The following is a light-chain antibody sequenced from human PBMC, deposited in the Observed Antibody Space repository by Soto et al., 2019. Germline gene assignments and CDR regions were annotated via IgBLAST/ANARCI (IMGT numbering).Light chain of an antibody. V-gene: IGKV3-20*01. CDR3: QQHGTSPIT. CDR1: QSVGSS. Sequence: EIVMTQSPATLSVSPGERATLSCRASQSVGSSLAWYQQKPGQTPRLLVYGASNRATGIPDRFSGSGSGTDFTLTISRLEPDDFAVYYCQQHGTSPITFGQGTRLEIK. CDR2: GAS. J-gene: IGKJ5*01.